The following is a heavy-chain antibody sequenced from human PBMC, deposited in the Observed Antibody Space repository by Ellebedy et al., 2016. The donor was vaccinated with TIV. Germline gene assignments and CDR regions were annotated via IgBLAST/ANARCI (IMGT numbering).Heavy chain of an antibody. CDR2: INSDGSST. D-gene: IGHD6-19*01. CDR1: GFTFSSYW. V-gene: IGHV3-74*01. J-gene: IGHJ4*02. Sequence: GGSLRLXXAASGFTFSSYWMHWVRQAPGKGLVWVSRINSDGSSTSYADSVRGRFTIFRDNGKNTLDLQMSSLRAEDTAVYYCARLKAVADTGDYWGQGILVTVSS. CDR3: ARLKAVADTGDY.